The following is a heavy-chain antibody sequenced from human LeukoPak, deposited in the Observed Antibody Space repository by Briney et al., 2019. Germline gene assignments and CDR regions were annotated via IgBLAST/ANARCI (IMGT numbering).Heavy chain of an antibody. CDR1: GYTFTGYY. Sequence: GASVKVSCKASGYTFTGYYMHWVRQAPGQGLEWVGYINPNSGGTKYAQKFQGRITMTRDTSISTAYMELSRLRSDDTAVYYCARDGQGAGKTYDYWGQGALVTVPS. CDR3: ARDGQGAGKTYDY. V-gene: IGHV1-2*02. D-gene: IGHD6-13*01. CDR2: INPNSGGT. J-gene: IGHJ4*02.